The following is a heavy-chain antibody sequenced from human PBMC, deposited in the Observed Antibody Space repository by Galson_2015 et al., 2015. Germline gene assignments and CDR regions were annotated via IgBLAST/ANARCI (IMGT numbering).Heavy chain of an antibody. CDR1: GFTFNTYG. D-gene: IGHD5-18*01. J-gene: IGHJ4*02. Sequence: SLRLSCAASGFTFNTYGMHWVRLAPGKGLEWVATISYDGSVKYYADSVKGRFTVSRDNSKSTLYLQMNSLRLEDTAVYYCARFKYSYGYIPPNFDCWGQGTLVTVSS. V-gene: IGHV3-30*03. CDR3: ARFKYSYGYIPPNFDC. CDR2: ISYDGSVK.